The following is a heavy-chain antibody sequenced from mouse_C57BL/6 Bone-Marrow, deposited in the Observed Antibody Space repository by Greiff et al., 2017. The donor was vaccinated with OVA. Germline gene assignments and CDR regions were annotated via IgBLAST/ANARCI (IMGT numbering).Heavy chain of an antibody. CDR2: IYPGDGDT. D-gene: IGHD2-2*01. J-gene: IGHJ3*01. V-gene: IGHV1-82*01. Sequence: VQLQESGPELVKPGASVKISCKASGYAFSSSWMNWVKQRPGKGLEWIGRIYPGDGDTTYNGKFKGKATLTADKSSSTAYMQLSSLTSEGSAVYFCARDGGYDWFAYWGQGTLVTVSA. CDR1: GYAFSSSW. CDR3: ARDGGYDWFAY.